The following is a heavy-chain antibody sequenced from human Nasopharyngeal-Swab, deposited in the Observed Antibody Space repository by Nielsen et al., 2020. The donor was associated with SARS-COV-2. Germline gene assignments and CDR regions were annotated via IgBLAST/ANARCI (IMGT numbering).Heavy chain of an antibody. CDR3: ARDLAGANIAAAGWFDP. CDR1: GYTFTSYG. CDR2: ISAYNGNT. V-gene: IGHV1-18*01. D-gene: IGHD6-13*01. J-gene: IGHJ5*02. Sequence: ASVKVSCKASGYTFTSYGISWVRQAPGQGLEWMGWISAYNGNTNYAQKFQGRVTMTRDTSTSTVYMELSSLRSEDTAVYYCARDLAGANIAAAGWFDPWGQGTLVTVSS.